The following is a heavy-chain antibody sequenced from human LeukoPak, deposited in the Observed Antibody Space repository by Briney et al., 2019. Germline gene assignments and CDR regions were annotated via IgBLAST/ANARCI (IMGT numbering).Heavy chain of an antibody. V-gene: IGHV3-23*01. D-gene: IGHD6-19*01. CDR2: TSGSGGST. J-gene: IGHJ4*02. CDR3: AKKGGSGWLVDY. Sequence: GGSLRLSCETSGFTFRDYNMNWVRQAPGKGLEWVSATSGSGGSTYYADSVKGRFTISRDNSKNTLYLQMNSLRAEDTAVYYCAKKGGSGWLVDYWGQGTLVTVSS. CDR1: GFTFRDYN.